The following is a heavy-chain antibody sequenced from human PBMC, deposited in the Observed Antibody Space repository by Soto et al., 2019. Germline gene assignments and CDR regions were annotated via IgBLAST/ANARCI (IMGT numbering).Heavy chain of an antibody. CDR2: VQMSGTT. Sequence: SETLSLTCAVSGASVRSYHWSWIRQAAGKGLEWIGRVQMSGTTNYNPSLKTRVTMSLDTSKNEVSLRMTSVTAADTAVYFCAKDRSTMRWFDPCRQGILVTVSS. CDR1: GASVRSYH. V-gene: IGHV4-4*07. D-gene: IGHD1-1*01. J-gene: IGHJ5*02. CDR3: AKDRSTMRWFDP.